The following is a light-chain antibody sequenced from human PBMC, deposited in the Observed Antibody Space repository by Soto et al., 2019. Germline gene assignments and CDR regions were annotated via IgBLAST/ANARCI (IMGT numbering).Light chain of an antibody. V-gene: IGKV1-5*03. CDR2: KAS. J-gene: IGKJ1*01. CDR3: QHYNSYSEA. Sequence: IQMTKSPSTLSGSVGDSAPITCRASQTISSWLAWNQQNPGKAPKRLIYKASTLKSGVPSRYSGSGSGTEFTLTISSLQPDDFATYYCQHYNSYSEAFGQGTKVDIK. CDR1: QTISSW.